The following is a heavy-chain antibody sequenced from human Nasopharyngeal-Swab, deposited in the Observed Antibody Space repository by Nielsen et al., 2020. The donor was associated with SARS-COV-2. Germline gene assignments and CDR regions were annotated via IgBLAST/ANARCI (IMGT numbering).Heavy chain of an antibody. J-gene: IGHJ4*02. V-gene: IGHV1-46*01. Sequence: ASVKVSCKASVYTFTSYHMHWVRQAPGQGLEWMGIITPSGGSTNYAQKFQGRVTMTSDTSTSTVYMYLSSLRSEDTAVYYCARDGPGGWFLDYWGQGTLVTVSS. CDR2: ITPSGGST. CDR3: ARDGPGGWFLDY. CDR1: VYTFTSYH. D-gene: IGHD6-19*01.